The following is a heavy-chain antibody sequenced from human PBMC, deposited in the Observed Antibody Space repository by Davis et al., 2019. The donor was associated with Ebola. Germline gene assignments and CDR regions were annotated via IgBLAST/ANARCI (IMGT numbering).Heavy chain of an antibody. V-gene: IGHV3-23*01. CDR3: AKDLGKTVTYDAFDI. J-gene: IGHJ3*02. CDR1: GFTFNIYA. D-gene: IGHD4-17*01. Sequence: GSLRLSCAASGFTFNIYAMSWVRQAPGKGLEWVSAISGSGGSTYYADSVKGRFTISRDNSKNTLYLQMNSLRAEDTAVYYCAKDLGKTVTYDAFDIWGQGTMVTVSS. CDR2: ISGSGGST.